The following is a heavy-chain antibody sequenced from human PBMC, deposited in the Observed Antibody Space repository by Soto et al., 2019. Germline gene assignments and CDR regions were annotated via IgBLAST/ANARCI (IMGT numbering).Heavy chain of an antibody. CDR3: ARSFPLRCFDWY. J-gene: IGHJ4*02. Sequence: ASVKVSCKASGYTFTNYAMHWVRQAPGQRLEWMGWINAGNGNRKYSQKFQGRVTITTDTSTSTAYMELSSLRSEDTAVYYCARSFPLRCFDWYWGQGTLVTVSS. CDR1: GYTFTNYA. D-gene: IGHD3-9*01. V-gene: IGHV1-3*01. CDR2: INAGNGNR.